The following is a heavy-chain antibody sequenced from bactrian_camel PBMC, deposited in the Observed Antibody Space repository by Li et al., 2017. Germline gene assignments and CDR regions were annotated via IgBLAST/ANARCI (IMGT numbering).Heavy chain of an antibody. V-gene: IGHV3S1*01. D-gene: IGHD2*01. J-gene: IGHJ6*01. CDR3: AADLPFLYCGGPFPLRATLAPGFDY. Sequence: HVQLVESGGGSVQAGGSLRLSCAASGFTFSSYWMYWVRQAPGKGLEWVSTIFNGGGTTYYADSVKGRFTISKDAAKNTLTLQMNSLRPEDTGMYYCAADLPFLYCGGPFPLRATLAPGFDYWGQGTQVTVS. CDR2: IFNGGGTT. CDR1: GFTFSSYW.